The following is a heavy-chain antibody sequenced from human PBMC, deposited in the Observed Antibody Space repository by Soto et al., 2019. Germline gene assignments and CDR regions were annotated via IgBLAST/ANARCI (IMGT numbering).Heavy chain of an antibody. Sequence: QLQLQESGPGLAKPSETLSLTCTVSGGSISSRGYYWGWIRQPPGKGLEWIGTIYYSGSTYYNPSLKTRVTLSVDTSKNQVSLKLSSVTAADPAVYYCATSNWFDPWGQGTLVTVSS. V-gene: IGHV4-39*01. CDR1: GGSISSRGYY. J-gene: IGHJ5*02. CDR2: IYYSGST. CDR3: ATSNWFDP.